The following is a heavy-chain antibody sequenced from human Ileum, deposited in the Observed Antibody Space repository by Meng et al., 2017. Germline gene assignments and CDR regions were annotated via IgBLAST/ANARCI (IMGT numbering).Heavy chain of an antibody. V-gene: IGHV4-59*08. CDR1: GGSISNNY. J-gene: IGHJ4*02. D-gene: IGHD6-19*01. CDR3: TRHMGYNSGWYYFDY. CDR2: ISYSGTT. Sequence: QVQLQESGPGLVKPSETLSLTCTVSGGSISNNYWSWIRQPPGKGLEWIAYISYSGTTNYNPSLKSRVTISVDTSKNQFSLKLSSVTAADTAVYYCTRHMGYNSGWYYFDYWGQGTLVTSPQ.